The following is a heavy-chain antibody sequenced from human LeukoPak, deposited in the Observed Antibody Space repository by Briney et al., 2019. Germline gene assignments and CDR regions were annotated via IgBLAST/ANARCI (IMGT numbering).Heavy chain of an antibody. CDR3: ARDGDGHNYGLIDF. CDR1: GYSFSSYG. CDR2: ISARNGNR. V-gene: IGHV1-18*01. J-gene: IGHJ4*02. Sequence: ASVTVSCKPSGYSFSSYGFSWVRQAPGQGLEWMAWISARNGNRNFAQKFQDRVLLTTDTSTNTAYMELWSLKSDDTAVYYCARDGDGHNYGLIDFWGQGTLVSVSS. D-gene: IGHD5-24*01.